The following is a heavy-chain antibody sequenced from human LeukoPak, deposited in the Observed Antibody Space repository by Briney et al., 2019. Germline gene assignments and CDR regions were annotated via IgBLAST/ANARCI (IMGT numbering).Heavy chain of an antibody. CDR3: AREYYDILTGFYWFDP. J-gene: IGHJ5*02. CDR1: GFTVSGNY. CDR2: IYSGGST. D-gene: IGHD3-9*01. V-gene: IGHV3-66*02. Sequence: GGSLRLSCAASGFTVSGNYMSWVRQAPGKGLVWVSVIYSGGSTYYADSVKGRFTISRDNSKNTLYLQMNSLRAEDTAVYYCAREYYDILTGFYWFDPWGQGTLVTVSS.